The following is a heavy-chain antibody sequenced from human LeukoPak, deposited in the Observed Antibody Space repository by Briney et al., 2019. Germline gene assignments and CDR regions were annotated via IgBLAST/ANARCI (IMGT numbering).Heavy chain of an antibody. D-gene: IGHD2-2*01. J-gene: IGHJ6*02. CDR1: GFTFTSYA. CDR3: ARRSRDIVVVPAAMAYYYGMDV. Sequence: PGGSLRLSCAGSGFTFTSYAMSWVRQAPGKGLEWVANIKQDGSEKYYVDSVKGRFTISRDNAKNSLYLQMNSLRAEDTAVYYCARRSRDIVVVPAAMAYYYGMDVWGQGTTVTVSS. V-gene: IGHV3-7*01. CDR2: IKQDGSEK.